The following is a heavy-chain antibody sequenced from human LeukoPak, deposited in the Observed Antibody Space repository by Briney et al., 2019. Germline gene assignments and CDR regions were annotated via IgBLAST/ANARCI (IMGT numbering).Heavy chain of an antibody. J-gene: IGHJ4*02. CDR3: ARGEVLATINY. V-gene: IGHV1-18*01. CDR2: ISAYNGNT. D-gene: IGHD5-12*01. Sequence: GASVNVSCKASGYTFTRYGISWVRQAPGQGPEWMGWISAYNGNTNYAQKLQGRVTMTTDTSTSTAYMELRSLRSDDTAVYYCARGEVLATINYWGQGTLVTVSS. CDR1: GYTFTRYG.